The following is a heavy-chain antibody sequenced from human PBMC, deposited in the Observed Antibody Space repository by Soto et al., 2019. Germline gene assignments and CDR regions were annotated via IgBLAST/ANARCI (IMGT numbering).Heavy chain of an antibody. CDR1: GYTFTSYG. V-gene: IGHV1-18*01. CDR3: ARDLGGRGYSYEDFDY. Sequence: ASVKVSCKASGYTFTSYGISWVRQAPGQGLEWMGWISAYNGNTNYAQKLQGRVTMTTDTSTSTAYMELRSLRSDDTAVYYCARDLGGRGYSYEDFDYWGQGTLVTVSS. D-gene: IGHD5-18*01. J-gene: IGHJ4*02. CDR2: ISAYNGNT.